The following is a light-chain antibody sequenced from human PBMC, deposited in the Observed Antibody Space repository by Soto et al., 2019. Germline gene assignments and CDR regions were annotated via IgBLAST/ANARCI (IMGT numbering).Light chain of an antibody. V-gene: IGKV3-15*01. CDR3: QQYNNWPPIT. CDR2: GAS. CDR1: QSVSSN. Sequence: EIVMTHSASTRSVSAGQRATLSWRASQSVSSNLAWYQQKPGQAPRLLIYGASTRATGIPARFSGSGSGTEFNLTISSLQSEDFGVYFCQQYNNWPPITFGQGTRLEIK. J-gene: IGKJ5*01.